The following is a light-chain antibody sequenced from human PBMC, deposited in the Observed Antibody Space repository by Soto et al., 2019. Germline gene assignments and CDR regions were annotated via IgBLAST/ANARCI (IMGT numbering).Light chain of an antibody. CDR2: DVN. CDR1: SGDVGSYNY. Sequence: QSALTQPRSVSGSPGQSVTISCTGTSGDVGSYNYVSWYQQHPGKAPKLMIYDVNKRPSGVPDRFSGSKSGNTASPTISGLQAEDEADYHCCSYAGSYTLVFGGGTKLTVL. CDR3: CSYAGSYTLV. V-gene: IGLV2-11*01. J-gene: IGLJ3*02.